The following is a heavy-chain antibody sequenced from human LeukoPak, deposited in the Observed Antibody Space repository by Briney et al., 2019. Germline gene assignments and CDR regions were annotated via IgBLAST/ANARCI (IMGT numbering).Heavy chain of an antibody. CDR1: GFTVSSNY. Sequence: GGSLRLSCAASGFTVSSNYMSWVRQAPGKGLQWVSVIYTGGTTYYADSVEGRFTISRDKSKNTLYLQMNSLRVEDTAVYFCARGVAGPHEFDYWGQGTLVTVSS. V-gene: IGHV3-53*01. CDR2: IYTGGTT. CDR3: ARGVAGPHEFDY. D-gene: IGHD6-19*01. J-gene: IGHJ4*02.